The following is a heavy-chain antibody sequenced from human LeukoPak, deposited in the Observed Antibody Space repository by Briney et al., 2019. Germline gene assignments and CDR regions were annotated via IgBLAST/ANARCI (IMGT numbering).Heavy chain of an antibody. J-gene: IGHJ4*02. CDR1: GFTFSRYG. V-gene: IGHV3-30*18. CDR3: AKDLKGYDSNSDLFVY. D-gene: IGHD5-12*01. Sequence: GGSLRLSCAASGFTFSRYGMHWVRQAPGKGLEGVAVISYDGSNKYYADSVKGRFTISRDNDKKTLYLQMNSLIAEDTAVYYCAKDLKGYDSNSDLFVYWGQGTLVTVSS. CDR2: ISYDGSNK.